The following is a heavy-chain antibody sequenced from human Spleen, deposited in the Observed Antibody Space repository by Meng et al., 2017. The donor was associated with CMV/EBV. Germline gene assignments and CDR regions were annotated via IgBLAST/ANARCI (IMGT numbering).Heavy chain of an antibody. CDR1: GGSVYSGSYC. CDR2: IFHSGST. Sequence: GSLRLSCTVSGGSVYSGSYCWSWMRQPPGKGLEWLGYIFHSGSTKYNPSLRSRVSMSVDTSKNQFSLKLGSVTAADTAVYYCAGDPDGPWSGFFHYGMDVWGHGTTVTVSS. CDR3: AGDPDGPWSGFFHYGMDV. J-gene: IGHJ6*02. V-gene: IGHV4-61*01. D-gene: IGHD3-3*01.